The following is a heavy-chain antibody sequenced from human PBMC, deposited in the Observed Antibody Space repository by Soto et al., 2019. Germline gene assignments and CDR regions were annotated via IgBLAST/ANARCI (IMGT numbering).Heavy chain of an antibody. J-gene: IGHJ6*02. CDR1: GYTFTSYY. V-gene: IGHV1-46*01. D-gene: IGHD3-22*01. CDR2: INPSGGST. CDR3: ARDHPLIVLVITKRHYYYYGMDV. Sequence: SVKVSCKASGYTFTSYYRHWVRKAPGQGVEWMGIINPSGGSTSYAQKFHGRVTMTRDTSTSTVYLELSSLRSEDTAVYYCARDHPLIVLVITKRHYYYYGMDVWGQGTTVTVSS.